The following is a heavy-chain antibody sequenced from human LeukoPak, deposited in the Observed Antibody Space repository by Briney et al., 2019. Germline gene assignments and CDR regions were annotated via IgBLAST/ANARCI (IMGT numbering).Heavy chain of an antibody. J-gene: IGHJ4*02. D-gene: IGHD3-22*01. Sequence: GASVKVSCKASGYTFTTYGISWVRQAPGQGLEWMGWISPHTGNTDYAQSLQGRVTMTTDTSTSTAYMELRSLRSDDTAVYYCARDQGRFTSRYYPNYFDFWGQGARVTVSS. V-gene: IGHV1-18*01. CDR1: GYTFTTYG. CDR2: ISPHTGNT. CDR3: ARDQGRFTSRYYPNYFDF.